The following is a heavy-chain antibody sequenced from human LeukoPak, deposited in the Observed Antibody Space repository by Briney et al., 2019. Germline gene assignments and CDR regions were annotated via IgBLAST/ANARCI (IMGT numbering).Heavy chain of an antibody. V-gene: IGHV3-23*01. CDR1: GFTFSSSA. D-gene: IGHD5-12*01. Sequence: PGGSLRLSCAASGFTFSSSAMSWVRQAPGKGLEWVASISRSGGSTYYADSVKGRFTVSRDNSKNTLSLQMNSLRAEDTAVYHCAKDCAYAEHAFDSWGQGTLVTVSS. CDR2: ISRSGGST. CDR3: AKDCAYAEHAFDS. J-gene: IGHJ4*02.